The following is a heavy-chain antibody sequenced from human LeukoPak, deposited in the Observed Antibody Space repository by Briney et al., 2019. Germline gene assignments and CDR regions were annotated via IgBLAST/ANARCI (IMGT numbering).Heavy chain of an antibody. D-gene: IGHD3-3*01. CDR2: INPNSGGT. CDR3: ARDLEDFWSGYYSRYFDY. J-gene: IGHJ4*02. CDR1: GYTFTGYY. Sequence: GASVKVSCKASGYTFTGYYMHWVRQAPGQGLEWMGWINPNSGGTNYAQKFRGRVTMTRDTSISTAYMELSRLRSDDTAVYYCARDLEDFWSGYYSRYFDYWGQGTLVTVSS. V-gene: IGHV1-2*02.